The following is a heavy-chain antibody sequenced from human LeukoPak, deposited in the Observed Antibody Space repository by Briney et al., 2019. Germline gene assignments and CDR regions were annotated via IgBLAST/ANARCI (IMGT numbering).Heavy chain of an antibody. V-gene: IGHV3-23*01. Sequence: GGSLRLSCAAYGFTFSSYAMSWVRRAPGKGLGWVSAISASDGSTWYAASVRGQFTISRDNFKNTLYVQINSLRAEDTAVYYCVRDKRFPDDVFDIWGQGTLVTVSS. CDR3: VRDKRFPDDVFDI. CDR2: ISASDGST. D-gene: IGHD3-10*01. CDR1: GFTFSSYA. J-gene: IGHJ3*02.